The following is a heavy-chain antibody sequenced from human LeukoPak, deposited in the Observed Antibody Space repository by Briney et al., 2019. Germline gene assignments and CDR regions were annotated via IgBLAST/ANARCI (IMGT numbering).Heavy chain of an antibody. CDR1: GYTFTGYY. CDR2: INPNSGGT. V-gene: IGHV1-2*02. J-gene: IGHJ5*02. D-gene: IGHD2-21*01. CDR3: ARVAEIVGPTVDR. Sequence: ASVKVSCKASGYTFTGYYMHWVRQAPGQGLEWMGWINPNSGGTNYAQKFQGRVTMTRDTSISTAYMELSRLRSDDTAVYYCARVAEIVGPTVDRWGQGTLVTVSS.